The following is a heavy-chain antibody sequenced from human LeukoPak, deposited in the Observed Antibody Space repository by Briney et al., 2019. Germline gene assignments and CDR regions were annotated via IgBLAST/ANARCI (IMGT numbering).Heavy chain of an antibody. CDR2: ISYDGSNK. Sequence: PGGSLRLSCAASGFTFSSYGMYWVRQAPGKGLEWVAVISYDGSNKYYADSVKGRFTISRDNSKNTLYLQMNSLRAEDTAVYYRAKGTLIYYDSSGDYFDYWGQGTLVTVSS. CDR1: GFTFSSYG. D-gene: IGHD3-22*01. CDR3: AKGTLIYYDSSGDYFDY. V-gene: IGHV3-30*18. J-gene: IGHJ4*02.